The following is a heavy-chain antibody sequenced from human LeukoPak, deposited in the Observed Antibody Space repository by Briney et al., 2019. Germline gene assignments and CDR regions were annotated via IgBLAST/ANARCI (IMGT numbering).Heavy chain of an antibody. CDR3: AREIGPIQLHLWGSAFDS. CDR2: IIPIFGTA. V-gene: IGHV1-69*13. D-gene: IGHD5-18*01. Sequence: SVKVSCKASGGTFSSYAISWVRQAPGQGLEWMGGIIPIFGTANYSQNFQGRVTITGEESTSTAYMELRRLRSEDTDVYYCAREIGPIQLHLWGSAFDSWGQGTLVTVSS. J-gene: IGHJ4*02. CDR1: GGTFSSYA.